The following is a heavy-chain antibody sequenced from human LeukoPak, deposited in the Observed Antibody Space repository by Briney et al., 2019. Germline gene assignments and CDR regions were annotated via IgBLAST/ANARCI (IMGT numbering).Heavy chain of an antibody. D-gene: IGHD2-21*02. V-gene: IGHV3-49*04. CDR3: TRVAYCGGDCYSGYYFDY. Sequence: GGSLRLSCTASGFTFGDYAMSWVRQAPGKGLEWVGFIRSKAYGGTTEYAASVKGRFTISRDDSKSIAYLQMNSLKTEDTAVYYCTRVAYCGGDCYSGYYFDYWGQGTLVTVSS. J-gene: IGHJ4*02. CDR2: IRSKAYGGTT. CDR1: GFTFGDYA.